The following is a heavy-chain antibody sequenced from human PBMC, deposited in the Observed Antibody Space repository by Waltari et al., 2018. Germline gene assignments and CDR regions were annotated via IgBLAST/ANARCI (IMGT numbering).Heavy chain of an antibody. Sequence: QVQLVQSGVEVKKPGASVRVSCKASGYTFTGYYLHWIRQAPGQGPEWMGWINPNNGATHYAQKFQGRVTMTRDTSINTAYLEVTSDDTAVYFCARDRWGESHGYGYWGRGTLVTVSS. CDR2: INPNNGAT. J-gene: IGHJ4*02. V-gene: IGHV1-2*02. CDR1: GYTFTGYY. D-gene: IGHD7-27*01. CDR3: ARDRWGESHGYGY.